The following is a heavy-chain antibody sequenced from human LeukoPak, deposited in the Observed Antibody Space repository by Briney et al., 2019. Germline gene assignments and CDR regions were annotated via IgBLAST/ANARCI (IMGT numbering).Heavy chain of an antibody. D-gene: IGHD2-15*01. Sequence: ASVKVSCKVSGYTLTDLSMHWVRQAPGQGLEWMGWINPKSGGTNYAEKFQGRVSMTRDTSISTAYMELSRLTSDDTAMYYCARDLGIRAMYYFDYWGQGSLVTVSS. CDR2: INPKSGGT. J-gene: IGHJ4*02. V-gene: IGHV1-2*02. CDR3: ARDLGIRAMYYFDY. CDR1: GYTLTDLS.